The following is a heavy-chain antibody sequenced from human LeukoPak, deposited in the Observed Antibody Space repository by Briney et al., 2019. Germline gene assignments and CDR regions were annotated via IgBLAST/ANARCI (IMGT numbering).Heavy chain of an antibody. Sequence: SETLSLTCTVSGYSISSGYYWGWIRKPAGKGLEWIGRIYTSGSTNYNPSLKSRVTISVDTSKNQFSLKLSSVTAADTAVYYCAREGDYYDTSGTLDYWGQGTLVTVSS. CDR1: GYSISSGYY. V-gene: IGHV4-61*02. CDR2: IYTSGST. J-gene: IGHJ4*02. CDR3: AREGDYYDTSGTLDY. D-gene: IGHD3-22*01.